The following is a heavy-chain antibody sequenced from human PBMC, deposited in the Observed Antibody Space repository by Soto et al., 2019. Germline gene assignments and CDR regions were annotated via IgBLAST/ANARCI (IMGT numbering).Heavy chain of an antibody. V-gene: IGHV3-33*01. Sequence: QVQLVESGGGVVQPGRSLRLSCAASGFTFSSYGMHWVRQAPGKGLEWVAVIWYDGSNKYYADSVKGRFTISRDNSKNTLYLQMNSVRAEDTAVYYCASQSGYSSGWDPGYFDYWGQGTLVTVSS. CDR3: ASQSGYSSGWDPGYFDY. CDR1: GFTFSSYG. CDR2: IWYDGSNK. D-gene: IGHD6-19*01. J-gene: IGHJ4*02.